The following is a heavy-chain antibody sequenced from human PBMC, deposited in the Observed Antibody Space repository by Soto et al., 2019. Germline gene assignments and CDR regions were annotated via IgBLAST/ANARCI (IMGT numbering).Heavy chain of an antibody. CDR3: ARDGDYDFWSGSSNWFDL. CDR2: IYTSGST. V-gene: IGHV4-4*07. J-gene: IGHJ5*02. D-gene: IGHD3-3*01. CDR1: GGSISSYY. Sequence: PSETLSLTCTVSGGSISSYYWSWIRQPAGKGLEWIGRIYTSGSTNYNPSLKSRVTMSVDTSKNQFSLKLSSVTAADTAVYYCARDGDYDFWSGSSNWFDLWGQGTLVTVSS.